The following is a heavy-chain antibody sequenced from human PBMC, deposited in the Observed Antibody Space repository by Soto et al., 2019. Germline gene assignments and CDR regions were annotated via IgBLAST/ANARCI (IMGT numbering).Heavy chain of an antibody. J-gene: IGHJ6*02. CDR3: ALGDRQLWSKSYYYGMDV. Sequence: PGGSLRLSCSASGFKFDNYAMTWFRQVPGKGLEWVSAISGHDGSTYYADSVKGRFTISRDNSKNTLYLQMNSLRAEDTAVYYCALGDRQLWSKSYYYGMDVWGQGTTVTVSS. D-gene: IGHD5-18*01. CDR2: ISGHDGST. CDR1: GFKFDNYA. V-gene: IGHV3-23*01.